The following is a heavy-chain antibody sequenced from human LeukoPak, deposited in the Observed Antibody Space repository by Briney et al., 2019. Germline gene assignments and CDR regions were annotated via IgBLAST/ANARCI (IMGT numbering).Heavy chain of an antibody. CDR2: ISGSGRGGST. J-gene: IGHJ4*02. CDR1: GFTFSSYA. CDR3: AKAPLGRCTGAICYSFDY. Sequence: PWGSLRLSCAASGFTFSSYAMSWVRQVPGKGLEWVSNISGSGRGGSTYYAGSVKGRFTISRDNSKNTLYLQMNSLRAEDTAIYYCAKAPLGRCTGAICYSFDYWGQGTLVTVSS. D-gene: IGHD2-15*01. V-gene: IGHV3-23*01.